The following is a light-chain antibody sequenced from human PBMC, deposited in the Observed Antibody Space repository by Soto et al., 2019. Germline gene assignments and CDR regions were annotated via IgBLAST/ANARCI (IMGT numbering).Light chain of an antibody. Sequence: QSALTQPASVSGSPGQSITISCTGTSGDVGYHKYVSWYQQHPGKAPKLLIYEVTNRPSGVSNRFSGSKSGNTASLTISGLQAEDEADYYCCSYAGSYTWVFGGGTKLTVL. J-gene: IGLJ3*02. CDR2: EVT. CDR1: SGDVGYHKY. V-gene: IGLV2-14*01. CDR3: CSYAGSYTWV.